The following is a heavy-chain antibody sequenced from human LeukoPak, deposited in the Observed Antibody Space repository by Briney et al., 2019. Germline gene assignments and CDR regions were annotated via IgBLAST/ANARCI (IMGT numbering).Heavy chain of an antibody. CDR3: ARDAKDCSSTSCHDYYYYYMDV. CDR2: ISSSGSTI. V-gene: IGHV3-11*04. J-gene: IGHJ6*03. CDR1: GFTFSDYY. Sequence: GGSLRLSCAASGFTFSDYYMSWIRQAPGKGLEWVSYISSSGSTIYYADSVKGRFTISRDNAKNSLYLQMNSLRAEDTAVYYCARDAKDCSSTSCHDYYYYYMDVWGKRTTVTVSS. D-gene: IGHD2-2*01.